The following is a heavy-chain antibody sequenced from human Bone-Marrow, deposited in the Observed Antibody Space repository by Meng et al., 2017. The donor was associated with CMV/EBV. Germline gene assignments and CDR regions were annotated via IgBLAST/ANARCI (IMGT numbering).Heavy chain of an antibody. Sequence: GGSLRLSCAASGFTFSSYAMSWVRQAPGKGLEWVSVIYSGGSSTYYADSVKGRFTISRDNSKNTLYLQMNSLRAEDTAVYYCAKVSYCGGDCYSRHYYGMDVWGQGTTVTFSS. V-gene: IGHV3-23*03. CDR1: GFTFSSYA. CDR2: IYSGGSST. CDR3: AKVSYCGGDCYSRHYYGMDV. D-gene: IGHD2-21*01. J-gene: IGHJ6*02.